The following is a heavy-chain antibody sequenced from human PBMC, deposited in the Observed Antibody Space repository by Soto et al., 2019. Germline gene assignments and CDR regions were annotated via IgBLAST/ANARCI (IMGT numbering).Heavy chain of an antibody. Sequence: ASVKVSCKASVYTFTSYGISWVRQAPGQGLEWMGWVSAYNGNTNYAQKLQGRVTMTTDTSTSTAYMELRSLRSDDTAVYYCASNPHDAFDIWGQGTMVTVSS. V-gene: IGHV1-18*01. CDR3: ASNPHDAFDI. CDR2: VSAYNGNT. J-gene: IGHJ3*02. CDR1: VYTFTSYG.